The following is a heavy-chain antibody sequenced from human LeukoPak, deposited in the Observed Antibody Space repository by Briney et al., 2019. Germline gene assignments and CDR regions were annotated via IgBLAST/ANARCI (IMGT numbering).Heavy chain of an antibody. V-gene: IGHV3-33*01. D-gene: IGHD3-22*01. CDR2: ICNDGSNK. Sequence: GGSLSLSCAGSGFTFRSYGWHWVRQAPGKGLEWVAVICNDGSNKYYADSVKGGFTISRDNSKNTLYLQMNSLRAEDTAVYYCARDADPYYYDSSGYFVYWGQGTLVTVSS. CDR1: GFTFRSYG. J-gene: IGHJ4*02. CDR3: ARDADPYYYDSSGYFVY.